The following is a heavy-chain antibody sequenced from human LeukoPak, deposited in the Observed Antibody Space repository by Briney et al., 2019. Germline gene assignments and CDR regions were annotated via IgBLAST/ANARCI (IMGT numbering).Heavy chain of an antibody. CDR1: GGTFSSYA. Sequence: ASVKVSCKASGGTFSSYAISWVRQAPGQGLEWMGGIIPMFGTANYAQKFQGRVTITADKSTSTAYMELSSLRSEDTAVYYCARAAYSYGSALDYWGQGTLVTVSS. CDR2: IIPMFGTA. J-gene: IGHJ4*02. D-gene: IGHD5-18*01. V-gene: IGHV1-69*06. CDR3: ARAAYSYGSALDY.